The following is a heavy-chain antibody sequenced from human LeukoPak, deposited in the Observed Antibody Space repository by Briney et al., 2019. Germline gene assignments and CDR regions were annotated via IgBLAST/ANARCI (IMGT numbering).Heavy chain of an antibody. J-gene: IGHJ4*02. CDR1: GGSVSSGSYY. CDR3: ASLRSDSSGYCNLRTDY. V-gene: IGHV4-61*01. Sequence: PSEALSLTCTVSGGSVSSGSYYWSWIRQPPGKGLEWIGYIYYSGSTNYNPSLKSRVTISVDSSKNQFSLKLSSVTAADTAVYYCASLRSDSSGYCNLRTDYWGQGTLVTVSS. D-gene: IGHD3-22*01. CDR2: IYYSGST.